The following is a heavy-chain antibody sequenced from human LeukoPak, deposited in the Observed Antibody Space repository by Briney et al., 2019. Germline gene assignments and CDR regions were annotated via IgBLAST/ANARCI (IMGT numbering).Heavy chain of an antibody. J-gene: IGHJ4*02. D-gene: IGHD3-10*01. V-gene: IGHV4-34*01. CDR1: GGSFSGYY. CDR2: INHSGST. Sequence: SETLSLTCAVYGGSFSGYYWSWIRQPPGKGLEWIGEINHSGSTNYNPSLKSRVTISVDTSKNQFSLKLSSVTAADTAVYYCARGGFNYGSGSYRLCGQGTLVTVSS. CDR3: ARGGFNYGSGSYRL.